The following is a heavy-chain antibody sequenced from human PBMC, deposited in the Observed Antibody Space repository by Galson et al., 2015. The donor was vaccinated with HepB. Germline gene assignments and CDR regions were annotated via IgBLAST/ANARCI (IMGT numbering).Heavy chain of an antibody. CDR3: AIPSPYGSGSYGAFDI. V-gene: IGHV3-23*01. Sequence: LRLSCAASGFTFSSYAISWVRQAPGKGLEWVSGISGSGGNTHYTDSVKGRFTISRDNSKNTLYMQMNSLRAEDTAVYYCAIPSPYGSGSYGAFDIWGQGTMVTVSS. CDR1: GFTFSSYA. D-gene: IGHD3-10*01. J-gene: IGHJ3*02. CDR2: ISGSGGNT.